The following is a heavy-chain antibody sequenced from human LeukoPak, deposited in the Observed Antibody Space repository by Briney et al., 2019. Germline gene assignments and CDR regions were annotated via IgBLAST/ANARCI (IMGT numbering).Heavy chain of an antibody. J-gene: IGHJ3*02. CDR3: AKDKYYDTPQGAFDI. D-gene: IGHD3-22*01. CDR2: ISWNSGSI. CDR1: GFTFDDYA. Sequence: GGSLRLSCAASGFTFDDYAMHWVRQAPGKGLEWVSGISWNSGSIGYADSVKGRFTISRDNAKNSLYLQMNSLRAEDTALYYCAKDKYYDTPQGAFDIWGQGTMVTVSS. V-gene: IGHV3-9*01.